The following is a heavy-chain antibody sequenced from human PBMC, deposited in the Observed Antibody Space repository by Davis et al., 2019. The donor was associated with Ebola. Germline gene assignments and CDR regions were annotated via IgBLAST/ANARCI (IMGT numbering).Heavy chain of an antibody. CDR2: IWYDGSNK. D-gene: IGHD3-3*01. V-gene: IGHV3-33*01. Sequence: GESLKISCAASGFTFSSYGMHWVRQAPGKGLEWVAVIWYDGSNKYYADSVKGRFTISRDNSKNTLYLQMNSLRAEDTAVYYCARDARAYYDFWSGYYTDYWGQGTLVTVSS. CDR1: GFTFSSYG. CDR3: ARDARAYYDFWSGYYTDY. J-gene: IGHJ4*02.